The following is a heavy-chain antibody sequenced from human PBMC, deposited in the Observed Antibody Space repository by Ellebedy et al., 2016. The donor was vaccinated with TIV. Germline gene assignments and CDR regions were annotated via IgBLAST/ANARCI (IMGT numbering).Heavy chain of an antibody. J-gene: IGHJ4*02. CDR3: VCRDGYNFDY. Sequence: SETLSLTXAVYGGSFSGYYWSWIRQPPGKGLEWIGEINHSGSTNYNPSLKSRVTISVDTSKNQFSLKLSSVTAADTAVYYCVCRDGYNFDYWGQGTLVTVSS. D-gene: IGHD5-24*01. CDR1: GGSFSGYY. V-gene: IGHV4-34*01. CDR2: INHSGST.